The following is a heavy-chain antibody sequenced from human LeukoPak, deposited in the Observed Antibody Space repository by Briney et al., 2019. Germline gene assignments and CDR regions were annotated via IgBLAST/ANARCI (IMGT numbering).Heavy chain of an antibody. D-gene: IGHD3-9*01. CDR3: ARALDWGFSDWYFDL. Sequence: TSETLSLTCTVSGGSISSYYWSWIRQPPGKGLEWIGYIYYSGSTNYNPSLKSRVTISVDTSKNQFSLKLSSVTAADTAVYYCARALDWGFSDWYFDLWGRGTLVTVSS. V-gene: IGHV4-59*01. CDR1: GGSISSYY. J-gene: IGHJ2*01. CDR2: IYYSGST.